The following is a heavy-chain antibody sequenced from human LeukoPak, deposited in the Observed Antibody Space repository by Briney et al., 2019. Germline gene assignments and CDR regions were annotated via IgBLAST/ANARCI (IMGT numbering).Heavy chain of an antibody. CDR2: IKQDGSEK. CDR3: AGSGYDYLASFDY. V-gene: IGHV3-7*01. Sequence: GGSLRLSCAASGFTFSSYWMSWVRQAPGKGLEWVANIKQDGSEKYYVDSVKGRFTISRDNAKNSLYLQVNSLRAEDTAVYYCAGSGYDYLASFDYWGQGTLVTVSS. CDR1: GFTFSSYW. J-gene: IGHJ4*02. D-gene: IGHD5-12*01.